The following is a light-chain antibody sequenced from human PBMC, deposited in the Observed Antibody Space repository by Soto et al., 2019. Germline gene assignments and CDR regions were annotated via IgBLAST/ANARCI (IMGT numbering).Light chain of an antibody. CDR2: DAS. CDR3: QQYDSLPRT. Sequence: DIEMTQSPSSLAASVGDRVTITCQASQDISDYLNWYQQKPGRAPKLLIHDASSLETGVPSRFSGGGSGTDFTFTISSLQPDDIGTYFCQQYDSLPRTFGQGTKLEIK. V-gene: IGKV1-33*01. CDR1: QDISDY. J-gene: IGKJ2*01.